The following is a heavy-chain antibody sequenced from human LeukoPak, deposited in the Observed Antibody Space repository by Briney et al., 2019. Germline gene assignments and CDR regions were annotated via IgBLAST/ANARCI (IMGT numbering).Heavy chain of an antibody. V-gene: IGHV3-15*01. CDR3: ILAAAGPAY. CDR2: IRGKTDGGTT. CDR1: GFTFSNAW. Sequence: GGSLRLSCAASGFTFSNAWMTWVRQAPGKGLEWVGRIRGKTDGGTTDYAAPVKGRFTISKDDSKNTLYLQMTSLKTEDTAVYYCILAAAGPAYWGQGTLVTVSS. D-gene: IGHD6-13*01. J-gene: IGHJ4*02.